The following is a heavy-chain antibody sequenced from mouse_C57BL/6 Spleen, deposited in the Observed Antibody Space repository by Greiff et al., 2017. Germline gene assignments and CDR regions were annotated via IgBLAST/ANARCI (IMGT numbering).Heavy chain of an antibody. Sequence: QVQLQQPGAELVIPGASVKLSCKASGYTFTSYWMHWVKQRPGQGLEWIGEIDPSDSYTNYNQKFKGKSTLTVDKSSSTAYMQLSSLTSEDSAVYYCARLIYYYGSSLFDYWGQGTTLTVSS. CDR3: ARLIYYYGSSLFDY. J-gene: IGHJ2*01. D-gene: IGHD1-1*01. CDR1: GYTFTSYW. V-gene: IGHV1-69*01. CDR2: IDPSDSYT.